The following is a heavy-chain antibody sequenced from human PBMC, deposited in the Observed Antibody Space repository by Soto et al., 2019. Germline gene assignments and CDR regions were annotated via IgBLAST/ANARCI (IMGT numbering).Heavy chain of an antibody. D-gene: IGHD2-2*01. V-gene: IGHV3-33*01. Sequence: GGSLRLSCAASGFTFSSYGMHWVRQAPGKGLEWVAVIWYDGSNKYYADSVKGRFTISRDNSKNTLYLQMNSLRAEDTAVYYCARDPYCSSTSCHPNPHQYYYYMDVWGKGTTVTVSS. CDR1: GFTFSSYG. J-gene: IGHJ6*03. CDR2: IWYDGSNK. CDR3: ARDPYCSSTSCHPNPHQYYYYMDV.